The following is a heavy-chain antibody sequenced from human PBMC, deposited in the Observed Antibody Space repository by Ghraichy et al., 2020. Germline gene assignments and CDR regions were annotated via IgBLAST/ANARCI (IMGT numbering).Heavy chain of an antibody. V-gene: IGHV3-74*03. CDR1: GFTFSDYW. CDR2: IKSDGITT. Sequence: GGSLRLSCAASGFTFSDYWMHWVRQAPGKGLVFVARIKSDGITTMYSDSVRGRFSVSRDDAMSTLYLQMNSLRAEDTAVYYCARDGNYKLDSWGQGTLVTVSS. D-gene: IGHD1-7*01. CDR3: ARDGNYKLDS. J-gene: IGHJ4*02.